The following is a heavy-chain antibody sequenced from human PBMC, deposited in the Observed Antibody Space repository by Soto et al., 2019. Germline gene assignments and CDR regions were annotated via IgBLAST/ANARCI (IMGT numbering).Heavy chain of an antibody. CDR3: ARDSVAVRPGWFDP. Sequence: ASVKVSCKASGYTFTTYAINWVRQAPGQGLEWMGWISAYNGNTNYAQKFQGRVTMTTDTSTSTAYMELRSLRSDDTAVYYCARDSVAVRPGWFDPWGQGTLVTVSS. V-gene: IGHV1-18*01. J-gene: IGHJ5*02. D-gene: IGHD6-6*01. CDR2: ISAYNGNT. CDR1: GYTFTTYA.